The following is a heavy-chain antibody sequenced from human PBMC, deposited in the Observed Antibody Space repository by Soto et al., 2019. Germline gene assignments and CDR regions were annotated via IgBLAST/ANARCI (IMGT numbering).Heavy chain of an antibody. CDR1: GGSISSYY. J-gene: IGHJ6*02. V-gene: IGHV4-59*01. D-gene: IGHD5-18*01. Sequence: SETLSLTCTVSGGSISSYYWSWIRQPPGKGLEWIGYIYYSGSTNYNPSLKSRVTISVDTSKNQFSLKLSSVTAADTAVYYCARDAGYSYAPNYGMDVWGQGTTVTVSS. CDR3: ARDAGYSYAPNYGMDV. CDR2: IYYSGST.